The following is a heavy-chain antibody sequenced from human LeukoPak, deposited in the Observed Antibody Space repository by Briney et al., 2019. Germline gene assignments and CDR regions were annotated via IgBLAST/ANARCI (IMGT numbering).Heavy chain of an antibody. CDR1: GNYW. D-gene: IGHD2/OR15-2a*01. Sequence: GGPLRLSCAASGNYWMHWVRQAPGKGLVWVSHINSDGSWTSYADSVKGRFTISKDNAKNTVYLQMNNLRAEDTAVYYCVSFYEAYWGRGTLVTVSS. CDR3: VSFYEAY. V-gene: IGHV3-74*01. J-gene: IGHJ4*02. CDR2: INSDGSWT.